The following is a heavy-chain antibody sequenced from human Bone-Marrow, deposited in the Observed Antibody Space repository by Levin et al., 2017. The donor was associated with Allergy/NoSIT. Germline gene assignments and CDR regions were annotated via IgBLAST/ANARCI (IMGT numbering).Heavy chain of an antibody. D-gene: IGHD3-16*01. V-gene: IGHV3-53*01. CDR2: IYSSGKT. J-gene: IGHJ4*02. Sequence: GGSLRLSCAVSGFTISSNYMSWVRQAPGKGPEWVSIIYSSGKTDDADSVKGRFTISRDSFINTLYLQMTSLRADDTAMYYCVRGYKFGLADFWGQGTPVTVSS. CDR1: GFTISSNY. CDR3: VRGYKFGLADF.